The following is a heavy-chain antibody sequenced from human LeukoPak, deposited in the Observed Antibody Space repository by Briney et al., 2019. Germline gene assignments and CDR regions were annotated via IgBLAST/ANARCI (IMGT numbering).Heavy chain of an antibody. V-gene: IGHV3-48*03. D-gene: IGHD2-21*02. Sequence: GGSLRLSCAASGFTFSSYEMNWVRQAPGKGLEWVSYISSSGSTIYYADSVKGRFTISRVNAKNSLYLQMNSLRAEDTAVYYCARVLCGGDCWGGRGAFDIWGQGTMVTVSS. CDR2: ISSSGSTI. CDR1: GFTFSSYE. J-gene: IGHJ3*02. CDR3: ARVLCGGDCWGGRGAFDI.